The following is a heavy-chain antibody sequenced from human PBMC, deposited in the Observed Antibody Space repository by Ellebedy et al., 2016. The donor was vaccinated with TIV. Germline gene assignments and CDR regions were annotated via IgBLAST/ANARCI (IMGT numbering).Heavy chain of an antibody. CDR3: ARDRLSWQQLATPIGY. CDR1: GYTFTSYG. CDR2: SSAYNGNT. Sequence: AASVQVSCKASGYTFTSYGISWVRQAPRQGLEWMGWSSAYNGNTKYAQKLQGRVNMTTDTSTSTAYMELRSLRSDDTAVYYCARDRLSWQQLATPIGYWGQGTLVTVSS. D-gene: IGHD6-13*01. J-gene: IGHJ4*02. V-gene: IGHV1-18*01.